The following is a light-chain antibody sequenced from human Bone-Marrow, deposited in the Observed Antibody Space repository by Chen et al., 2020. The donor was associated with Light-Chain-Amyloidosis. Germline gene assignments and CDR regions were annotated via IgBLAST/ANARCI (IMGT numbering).Light chain of an antibody. Sequence: NFMLTQPHSVSESPGKTVIIACTRSSGSSATNYVQGYQQRPGRSPTTVIYEDDQRPSGVPDRFSGSIDRSSNSASLTISGLKTEDEADYYCQSYQGSSQGVFGGGTKLTVL. CDR2: EDD. CDR1: SGSSATNY. J-gene: IGLJ3*02. CDR3: QSYQGSSQGV. V-gene: IGLV6-57*01.